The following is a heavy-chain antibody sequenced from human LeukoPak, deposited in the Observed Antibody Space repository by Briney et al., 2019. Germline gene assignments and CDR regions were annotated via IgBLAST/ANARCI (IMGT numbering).Heavy chain of an antibody. D-gene: IGHD4-17*01. CDR3: ARGVTTPRAGVNYFDY. Sequence: PGGSLRLSCAASGFTFSSYSMNWVRQAPGKGLEWVSYISSSSSTIYYADSVKGRFTISRDNAKNSLYLQMNSLRAEDTAVYYCARGVTTPRAGVNYFDYWGQGTLVTVSS. J-gene: IGHJ4*02. CDR2: ISSSSSTI. V-gene: IGHV3-48*01. CDR1: GFTFSSYS.